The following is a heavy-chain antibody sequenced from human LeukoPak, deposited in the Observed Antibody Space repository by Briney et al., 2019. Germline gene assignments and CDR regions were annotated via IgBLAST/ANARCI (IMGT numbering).Heavy chain of an antibody. CDR2: IYPGDSDT. V-gene: IGHV5-51*01. J-gene: IGHJ4*02. CDR3: ARLNRAYSGYGPVDY. CDR1: GYSFTSYW. D-gene: IGHD5-12*01. Sequence: GESLKISCKGSGYSFTSYWIGWVRQMPGKGLEWMGIIYPGDSDTRYSPSFQGQVTISADKSISTAYLQWSSLKASDAAMYYCARLNRAYSGYGPVDYWGQGTLVTVSS.